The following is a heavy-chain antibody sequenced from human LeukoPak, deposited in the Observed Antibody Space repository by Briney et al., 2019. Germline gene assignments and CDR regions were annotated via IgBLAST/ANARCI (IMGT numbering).Heavy chain of an antibody. V-gene: IGHV3-23*01. CDR2: ISGSGGDT. CDR3: AKVRACTNNIGHGDFYY. D-gene: IGHD2-8*01. CDR1: GFTFSNYA. J-gene: IGHJ4*02. Sequence: PGGSLRLSCAASGFTFSNYAMSWVRQAPGKGLEWVSCISGSGGDTYYADSVKGRFTISRDNSKNTLYLQMNSLRAEDTAVYYCAKVRACTNNIGHGDFYYWGQRTLGSVSS.